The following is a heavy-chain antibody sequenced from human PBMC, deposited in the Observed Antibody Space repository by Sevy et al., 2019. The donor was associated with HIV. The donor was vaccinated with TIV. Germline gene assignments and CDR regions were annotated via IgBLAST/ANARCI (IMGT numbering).Heavy chain of an antibody. CDR2: TFYRSNWYN. J-gene: IGHJ6*02. CDR1: GDSVSRNNAA. V-gene: IGHV6-1*01. D-gene: IGHD1-20*01. CDR3: ARDGLTYGGMDV. Sequence: SETLSLTCAISGDSVSRNNAAWNWIRQSPSRGLEWLGRTFYRSNWYNDYAVSVKGRITINPDTSKNQLSLQLTSVTPEDTAVYYCARDGLTYGGMDVWGQGTTVTVSS.